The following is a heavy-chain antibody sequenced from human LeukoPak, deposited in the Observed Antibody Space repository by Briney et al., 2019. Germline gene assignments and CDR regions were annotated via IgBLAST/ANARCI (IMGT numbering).Heavy chain of an antibody. D-gene: IGHD3-9*01. Sequence: GGSLRLSCAASGFTFSSYWMSWVRQAPGKGLEWVANIKQDGSEKHYVDSVKGRFTISRDNAKNSLYLQMNSLRAEDTAVYYCAREYDLLTAYYTDLGYWGQGTLVTVSS. V-gene: IGHV3-7*03. CDR1: GFTFSSYW. CDR2: IKQDGSEK. J-gene: IGHJ4*02. CDR3: AREYDLLTAYYTDLGY.